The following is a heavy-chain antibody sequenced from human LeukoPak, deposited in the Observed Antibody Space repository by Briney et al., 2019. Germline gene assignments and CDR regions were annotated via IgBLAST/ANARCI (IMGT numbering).Heavy chain of an antibody. Sequence: ASVKVSCKASGYTFTSYGISWVRQAPGQGLEWMGWISAYNGNTNYAQKLQGRVTMTTDTSTSTAYMELRSLRSDDTAVYYCARQFTPTYNWNFRGWNGPGHEDYYFDYWGQGTLVTVSS. D-gene: IGHD1-7*01. J-gene: IGHJ4*02. V-gene: IGHV1-18*01. CDR3: ARQFTPTYNWNFRGWNGPGHEDYYFDY. CDR2: ISAYNGNT. CDR1: GYTFTSYG.